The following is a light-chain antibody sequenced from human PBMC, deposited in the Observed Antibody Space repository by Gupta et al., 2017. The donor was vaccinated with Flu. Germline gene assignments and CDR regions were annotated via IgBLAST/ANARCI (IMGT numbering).Light chain of an antibody. J-gene: IGLJ3*02. Sequence: SITISCTGTSSDVGNYNVVSWYQQHPGQVPKLIIYEGNRRPSGVSSRFSGSKSGNTASLTISGLQAEDEAYYHCCAYASTSARVFGGGTKVTVL. CDR2: EGN. V-gene: IGLV2-23*01. CDR3: CAYASTSARV. CDR1: SSDVGNYNV.